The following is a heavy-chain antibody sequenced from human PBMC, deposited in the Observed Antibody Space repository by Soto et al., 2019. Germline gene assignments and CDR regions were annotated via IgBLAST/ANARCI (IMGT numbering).Heavy chain of an antibody. V-gene: IGHV3-33*01. Sequence: QMQLVESGGSVVQPGTSLRLSCAAFGFDFSSYGMHWVRQTPGRGLEWVAVLGFDGGSTYYADSVKGRFTVSRDNSKKMLYLQMDSLRAEDTALYYCPREPVGPDYAMDVWGQGTTVTVSS. J-gene: IGHJ6*02. D-gene: IGHD1-26*01. CDR2: LGFDGGST. CDR3: PREPVGPDYAMDV. CDR1: GFDFSSYG.